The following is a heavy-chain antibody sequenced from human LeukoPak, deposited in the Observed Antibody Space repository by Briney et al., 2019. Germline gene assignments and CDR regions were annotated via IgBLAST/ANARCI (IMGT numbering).Heavy chain of an antibody. D-gene: IGHD2-21*01. CDR3: ARDDSKEVVVIDRSYFDY. Sequence: GGSLRLSCTASGFTFSGYSMNWVRQAPGKGLEWVAVISYDGSNKYYADSVKGRFTISRDNSKNTLYLQMNSLRAEDTAVYYCARDDSKEVVVIDRSYFDYWGQGTLVTVSS. J-gene: IGHJ4*02. CDR1: GFTFSGYS. CDR2: ISYDGSNK. V-gene: IGHV3-30*03.